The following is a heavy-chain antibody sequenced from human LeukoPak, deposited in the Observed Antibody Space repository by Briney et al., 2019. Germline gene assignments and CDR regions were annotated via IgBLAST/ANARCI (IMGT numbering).Heavy chain of an antibody. V-gene: IGHV3-48*04. Sequence: GGSLRLSCAASGFTFSSYSMNWVRQAPGKGLEWVSYISSSSSTIYYADSVKGRFTISKDNAKNSLYLQMNSLRAEDTAVYYCARGSGSRSLGYWGQGTLVTVSS. CDR2: ISSSSSTI. J-gene: IGHJ4*02. D-gene: IGHD2-15*01. CDR1: GFTFSSYS. CDR3: ARGSGSRSLGY.